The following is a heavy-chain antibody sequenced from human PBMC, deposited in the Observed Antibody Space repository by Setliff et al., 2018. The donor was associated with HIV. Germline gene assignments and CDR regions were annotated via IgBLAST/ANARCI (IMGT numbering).Heavy chain of an antibody. V-gene: IGHV3-21*04. D-gene: IGHD2-15*01. CDR1: GFTFNSYS. CDR3: SRGGVVVRPYFGY. Sequence: PGGSLRFSCATSGFTFNSYSMNWVRQAPGKGLEWVSSISSTNKYIYYAESVRGRFTISRDNSKNTLYLQMNSLRAEDTAVYYCSRGGVVVRPYFGYWGQGTLVTSPQ. J-gene: IGHJ4*02. CDR2: ISSTNKYI.